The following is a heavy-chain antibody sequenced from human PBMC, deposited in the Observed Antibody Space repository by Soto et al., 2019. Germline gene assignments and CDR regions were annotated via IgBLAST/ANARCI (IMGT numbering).Heavy chain of an antibody. Sequence: SETLSLTCTVSGGSISSGGYYWSWIRQHPGKGLEWIGYIYYSGSTYYNPSLKSRVTISVDTSKNQFSLKLSSVTAADTAVYYCARVDYYDSSGYYSPLFDYWGQGTLVTVSS. V-gene: IGHV4-31*03. CDR3: ARVDYYDSSGYYSPLFDY. CDR2: IYYSGST. J-gene: IGHJ4*02. D-gene: IGHD3-22*01. CDR1: GGSISSGGYY.